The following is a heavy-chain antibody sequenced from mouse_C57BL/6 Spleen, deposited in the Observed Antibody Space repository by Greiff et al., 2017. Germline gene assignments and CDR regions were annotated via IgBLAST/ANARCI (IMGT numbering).Heavy chain of an antibody. CDR2: INPNSGTT. V-gene: IGHV1-39*01. Sequence: QLLQSGPGLVQPGASVKISCTASGYSFSDYYMNWVQQGTGKSLEWIGVINPNSGTTSYNQKFKGKSTLTVDQSSSTAYMQLNSLTSEDSAVYYCARHLFDYWGQGTTLTVSS. CDR1: GYSFSDYY. CDR3: ARHLFDY. J-gene: IGHJ2*01.